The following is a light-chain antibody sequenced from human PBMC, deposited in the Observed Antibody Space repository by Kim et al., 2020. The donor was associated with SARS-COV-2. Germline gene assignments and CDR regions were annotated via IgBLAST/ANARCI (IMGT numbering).Light chain of an antibody. CDR1: KVGYKH. CDR3: QAWDSITECV. V-gene: IGLV3-1*01. CDR2: QDT. Sequence: SYELTQPPSVSVSPGQTATITCSGDKVGYKHVSGYQQKRGQSPVEVIYQDTKRPSGIPERFSGSNSGNTATLTISATQPLDEADNYCQAWDSITECVFGT. J-gene: IGLJ1*01.